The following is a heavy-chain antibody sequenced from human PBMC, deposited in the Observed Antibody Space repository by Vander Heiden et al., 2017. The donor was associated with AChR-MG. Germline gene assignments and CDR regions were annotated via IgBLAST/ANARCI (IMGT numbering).Heavy chain of an antibody. D-gene: IGHD6-13*01. CDR2: INPNSGGT. Sequence: QVQLLQSRAAEKKPGASVKVSCKASGYTFTGYYIPWVRQAPGQGLEWMGGINPNSGGTNYAQKFQGWVTMTRDTSISTAYMELSRLRSDDTAVYYCARDVRYSSSWLPGYYYYYGMDVWGQGTTVTVSS. CDR3: ARDVRYSSSWLPGYYYYYGMDV. CDR1: GYTFTGYY. J-gene: IGHJ6*02. V-gene: IGHV1-2*04.